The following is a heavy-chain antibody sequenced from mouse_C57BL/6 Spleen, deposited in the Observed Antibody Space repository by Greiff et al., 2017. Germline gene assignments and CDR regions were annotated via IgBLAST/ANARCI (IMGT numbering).Heavy chain of an antibody. J-gene: IGHJ4*01. CDR1: GYTFTSYW. D-gene: IGHD2-3*01. CDR3: ARSPVYDGYYGDAMDY. CDR2: IHPNSGST. Sequence: QVQLQQPGAELVKPGASVKLSCKASGYTFTSYWMHWVKQRPGQGLEWIGMIHPNSGSTDYNEKFKSKATLTVDKSSSTAYMQLSSLTSEDSAVYYCARSPVYDGYYGDAMDYWGQGTSVTVSS. V-gene: IGHV1-64*01.